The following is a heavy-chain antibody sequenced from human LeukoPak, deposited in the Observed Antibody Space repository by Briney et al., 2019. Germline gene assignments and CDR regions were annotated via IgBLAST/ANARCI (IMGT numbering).Heavy chain of an antibody. CDR2: ISGSGANT. D-gene: IGHD2-21*02. CDR3: AKNCGGDCYNFDY. CDR1: GFTFSSYG. Sequence: GGSLRLSCAASGFTFSSYGMSWVRQAPGKGLEWVSAISGSGANTYYADSVKGRFTISRDNSKNTLYLQMNSLRAEDTAVYYCAKNCGGDCYNFDYWGQGTLVTVSS. J-gene: IGHJ4*02. V-gene: IGHV3-23*01.